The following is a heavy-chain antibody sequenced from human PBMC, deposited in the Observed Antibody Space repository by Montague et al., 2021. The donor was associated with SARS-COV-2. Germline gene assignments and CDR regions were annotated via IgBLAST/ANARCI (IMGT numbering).Heavy chain of an antibody. CDR1: GGSFSGYC. J-gene: IGHJ4*02. V-gene: IGHV4-34*01. CDR3: ARGPLHGVAAATPFDF. CDR2: VTHRGNT. D-gene: IGHD2-15*01. Sequence: SETLSLTCAVYGGSFSGYCWSWIRQPPGKGLEWIGEVTHRGNTNYNPSLKSPVTISPDTSNNHFSLKLSSVTAADTAVYYCARGPLHGVAAATPFDFWGQGTLVTVSS.